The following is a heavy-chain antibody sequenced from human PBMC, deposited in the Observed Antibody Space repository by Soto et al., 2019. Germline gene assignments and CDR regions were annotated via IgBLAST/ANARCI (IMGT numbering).Heavy chain of an antibody. D-gene: IGHD2-2*01. CDR2: IYYSGST. CDR3: ASGARVVPPAMYGAAFDI. Sequence: PSETLSLTCTVSGGSISSYYWSWIRQPPGKGLEWIGYIYYSGSTNYNPSLKSRVTISVDTSKNQFSLKLSSVTAADTAVYYCASGARVVPPAMYGAAFDIWGLGTMITVS. V-gene: IGHV4-59*08. CDR1: GGSISSYY. J-gene: IGHJ3*02.